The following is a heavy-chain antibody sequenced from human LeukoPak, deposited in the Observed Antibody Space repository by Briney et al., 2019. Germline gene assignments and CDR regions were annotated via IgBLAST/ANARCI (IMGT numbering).Heavy chain of an antibody. Sequence: SGGSLRLSCAASGFTFSSNSMNWVRQAPGKGLEWVSSISSTSSYIYYADSVKGRFTISRDNSKNTLYLQMNSLRAEDTAVYYCAREGRGGHCSSTSCYGPFDYWGQGTLVTVSS. CDR1: GFTFSSNS. D-gene: IGHD2-2*01. J-gene: IGHJ4*02. CDR3: AREGRGGHCSSTSCYGPFDY. CDR2: ISSTSSYI. V-gene: IGHV3-21*01.